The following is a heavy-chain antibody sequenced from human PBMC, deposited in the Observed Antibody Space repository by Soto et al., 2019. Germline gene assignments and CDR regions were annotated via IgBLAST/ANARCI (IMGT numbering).Heavy chain of an antibody. CDR1: GLTFSRYG. V-gene: IGHV3-33*01. Sequence: SLRLYCAASGLTFSRYGMHWVRLVPGRGLEWVAVIWYVGSNKYDVDSVMGRFTISRDNSKNTLYLQMNSLSAEDTAVDYCSTDHPPTYLNTYYDFWSGSYLPHCPGYYCDGIDVWSRGSTVTGSS. J-gene: IGHJ6*02. CDR3: STDHPPTYLNTYYDFWSGSYLPHCPGYYCDGIDV. D-gene: IGHD3-3*01. CDR2: IWYVGSNK.